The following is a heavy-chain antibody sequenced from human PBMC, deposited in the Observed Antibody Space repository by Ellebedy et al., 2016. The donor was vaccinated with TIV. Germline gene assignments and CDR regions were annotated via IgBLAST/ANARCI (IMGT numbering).Heavy chain of an antibody. CDR2: ISGSCDST. J-gene: IGHJ4*02. V-gene: IGHV3-23*01. Sequence: PGGSLRLSCAASGFTFSSYAMSWVRQAPGNGLEWVSTISGSCDSTYYADSVKGRFTISRDNTKNTLYLQMNSLRAEDTAVYYCAKNSVTAAASCVDSWGRGSLVTVSS. D-gene: IGHD6-13*01. CDR1: GFTFSSYA. CDR3: AKNSVTAAASCVDS.